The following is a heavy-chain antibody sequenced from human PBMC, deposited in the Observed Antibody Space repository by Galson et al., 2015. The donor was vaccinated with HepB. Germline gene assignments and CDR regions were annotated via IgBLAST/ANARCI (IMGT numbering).Heavy chain of an antibody. CDR2: INPNSGGT. Sequence: SVKVSCKASGYTFTGYYMHWVRQAPGQGLEWMGWINPNSGGTNYAQKFQGRVTMTRDTSISTAYMELSRPRSDDTAVYYCARDFSALRLYDYDSSRGFDIWGQGTMVTVSS. CDR3: ARDFSALRLYDYDSSRGFDI. J-gene: IGHJ3*02. CDR1: GYTFTGYY. D-gene: IGHD3-22*01. V-gene: IGHV1-2*02.